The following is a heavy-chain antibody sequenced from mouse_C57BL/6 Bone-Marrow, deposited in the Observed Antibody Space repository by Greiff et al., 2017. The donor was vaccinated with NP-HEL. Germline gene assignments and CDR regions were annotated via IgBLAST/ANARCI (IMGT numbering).Heavy chain of an antibody. D-gene: IGHD2-1*01. CDR2: INPSTGGT. CDR1: GYSFTGYY. J-gene: IGHJ2*01. Sequence: VQLQQSGPELVKPGASVKISCKASGYSFTGYYMNWVKQSPEKSLEWIGEINPSTGGTTYNQKFKAKATLTVDKSSSTAYMQLKSLTSEDSAVYYCARGIYYGNYVDYWGQGTTLTVSS. CDR3: ARGIYYGNYVDY. V-gene: IGHV1-42*01.